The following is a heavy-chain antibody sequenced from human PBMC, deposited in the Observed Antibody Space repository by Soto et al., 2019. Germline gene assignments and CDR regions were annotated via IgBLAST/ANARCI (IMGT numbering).Heavy chain of an antibody. D-gene: IGHD6-13*01. V-gene: IGHV4-59*01. CDR2: IYYSGST. J-gene: IGHJ6*02. CDR3: ARAIEQPGYYYGMDV. CDR1: GGSISSYY. Sequence: SETLSLTCTVSGGSISSYYWSWIRQPPGKGLEWIGYIYYSGSTNYNPSLKSRVTISVDTSKNQFSLKLSSVTAADTAVYYCARAIEQPGYYYGMDVWGQGTTVTVSS.